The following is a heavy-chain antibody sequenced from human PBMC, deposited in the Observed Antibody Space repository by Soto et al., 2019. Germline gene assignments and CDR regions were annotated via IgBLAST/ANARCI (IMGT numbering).Heavy chain of an antibody. CDR1: GGSFSGYY. Sequence: SETLSLTCAVYGGSFSGYYWSWIRQPPGKGLEWIGEINHSGSTNYNPSLKSRVTISVDTSKNQFSLKLSSVTAADTAVYYCARELGEVVVAATPYYYYYMDVWGKGTTVTVSS. J-gene: IGHJ6*03. V-gene: IGHV4-34*01. CDR2: INHSGST. D-gene: IGHD2-15*01. CDR3: ARELGEVVVAATPYYYYYMDV.